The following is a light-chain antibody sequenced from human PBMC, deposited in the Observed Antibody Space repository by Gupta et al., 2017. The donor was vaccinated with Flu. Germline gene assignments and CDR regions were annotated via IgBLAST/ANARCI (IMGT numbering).Light chain of an antibody. CDR2: LAS. V-gene: IGKV2-28*01. CDR3: KQSLPAPRT. Sequence: DIVMSQSPLSLPVTPGEPASISCRSSQSRLHKNGYNYLAWYLQRPGQAPQLLIYLASKRASGIPDRFSASGSGTDFTLKISRVEAEDVGVYYCKQSLPAPRTFGEGTKVEIK. CDR1: QSRLHKNGYNY. J-gene: IGKJ4*01.